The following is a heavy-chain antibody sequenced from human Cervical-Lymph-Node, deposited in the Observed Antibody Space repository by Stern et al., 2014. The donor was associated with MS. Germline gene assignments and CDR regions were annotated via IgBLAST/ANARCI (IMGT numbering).Heavy chain of an antibody. CDR3: ARGVQWLVLGGRSYYFDY. Sequence: QVQLQQWGAGLLKPSETLSLTCAVYGGSFSGYYWSWIRQPKGKGLEWIGEINHSGSTNYNPSLKSRVTISVDTSKNQFSLKLSSVTAADTAVYYCARGVQWLVLGGRSYYFDYWGQGTLVTVSS. CDR2: INHSGST. D-gene: IGHD6-19*01. J-gene: IGHJ4*02. V-gene: IGHV4-34*01. CDR1: GGSFSGYY.